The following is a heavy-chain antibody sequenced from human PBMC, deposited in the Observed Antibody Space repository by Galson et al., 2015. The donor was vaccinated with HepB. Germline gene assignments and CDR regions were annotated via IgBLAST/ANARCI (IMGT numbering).Heavy chain of an antibody. Sequence: SLRLSCAASGFTFSTYTMSWVRQAPGKGLEWVSAIISGGSTYYLDSVKGRFTISRDNSKNTLYLQMNSLRVEDTAVYFCARRYSGYFDQWAARAYLFDYWGQGTLVTVSS. J-gene: IGHJ4*02. CDR1: GFTFSTYT. V-gene: IGHV3-23*01. CDR2: IISGGST. CDR3: ARRYSGYFDQWAARAYLFDY. D-gene: IGHD5-12*01.